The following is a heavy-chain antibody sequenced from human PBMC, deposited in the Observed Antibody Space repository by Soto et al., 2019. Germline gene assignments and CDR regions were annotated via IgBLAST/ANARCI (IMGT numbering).Heavy chain of an antibody. J-gene: IGHJ4*02. V-gene: IGHV4-34*01. D-gene: IGHD6-19*01. Sequence: SETLSLTCAVYGGSFSGYYWSWIRQPPGRGLEWIGEINHSGSTNYNPSLKSRVTISVDTSKNQFSLKLSSVTAADTAVYYCARSAGSSIAVAGYYFDYWGQGTLVTVSS. CDR1: GGSFSGYY. CDR2: INHSGST. CDR3: ARSAGSSIAVAGYYFDY.